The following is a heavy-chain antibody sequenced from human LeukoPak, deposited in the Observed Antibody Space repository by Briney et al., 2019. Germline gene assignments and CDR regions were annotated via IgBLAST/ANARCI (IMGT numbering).Heavy chain of an antibody. V-gene: IGHV3-74*01. CDR3: AKGGTRHMDV. D-gene: IGHD1-1*01. J-gene: IGHJ6*03. CDR2: INSDGTST. Sequence: GGSLRLSCAASGFTFSNCWMHWVRQAPGKGLVWVSRINSDGTSTSYADSVKGRFTISRDNAKNTLYLQMNSLGAEDTAVYYCAKGGTRHMDVWGKGTTVTVSS. CDR1: GFTFSNCW.